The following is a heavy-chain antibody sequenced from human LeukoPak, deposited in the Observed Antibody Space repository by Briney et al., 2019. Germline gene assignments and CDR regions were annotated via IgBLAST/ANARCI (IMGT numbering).Heavy chain of an antibody. V-gene: IGHV5-51*01. Sequence: PGESLKISCKGSGYSFTNYWIGSVRQMPGNGLEWMGIIYPGDSDIRVSPSFQGQVTISADKSISTAYLQWSSLKASDTAIYYCARPHYYDSIGYYFDYWGQGTLVTVSS. J-gene: IGHJ4*02. CDR3: ARPHYYDSIGYYFDY. CDR2: IYPGDSDI. CDR1: GYSFTNYW. D-gene: IGHD3-22*01.